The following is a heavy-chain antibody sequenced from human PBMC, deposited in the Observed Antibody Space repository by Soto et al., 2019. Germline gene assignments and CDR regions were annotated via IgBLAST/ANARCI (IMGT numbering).Heavy chain of an antibody. Sequence: VASVKVSCKASGGTFSSYAISWVRQAPGQGLEWMGGIIPIFGTANYAQKFQGRVTITADESTSTAYMELSSLRSEDTAVYYCARENPYYYYGMDVWGQGTTVTVSS. CDR2: IIPIFGTA. CDR1: GGTFSSYA. CDR3: ARENPYYYYGMDV. J-gene: IGHJ6*02. V-gene: IGHV1-69*13.